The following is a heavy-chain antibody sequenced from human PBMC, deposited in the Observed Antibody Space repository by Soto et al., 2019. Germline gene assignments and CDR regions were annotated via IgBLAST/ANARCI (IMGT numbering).Heavy chain of an antibody. CDR3: ARDKGSRLSYGMDV. CDR2: ISYDGSDK. J-gene: IGHJ6*02. Sequence: GGSLRLSCAASGFTFSSYAMHWVRQAPGKGLEWVALISYDGSDKDYADSVKGRFTISRDNSRNTLFLQMNSLRAEDTAVYYCARDKGSRLSYGMDVWGQGTTVTVSS. V-gene: IGHV3-30-3*01. CDR1: GFTFSSYA.